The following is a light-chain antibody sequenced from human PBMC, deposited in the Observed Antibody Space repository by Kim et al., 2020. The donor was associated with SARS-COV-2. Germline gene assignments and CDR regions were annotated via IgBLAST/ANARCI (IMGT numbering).Light chain of an antibody. CDR2: GKN. Sequence: SSELTQEPAVSVALGQTVRITCQGDSLRSYYASWYQQKPGQAPVLVFYGKNNRPPGIPDRFSGSYSGNTASLTITAAQAEDEADYYCNSRESSANHWMFGGGTQLTVL. V-gene: IGLV3-19*01. CDR3: NSRESSANHWM. J-gene: IGLJ3*02. CDR1: SLRSYY.